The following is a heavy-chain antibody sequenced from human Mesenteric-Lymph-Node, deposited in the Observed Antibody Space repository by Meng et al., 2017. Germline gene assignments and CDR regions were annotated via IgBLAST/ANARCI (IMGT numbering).Heavy chain of an antibody. J-gene: IGHJ4*02. CDR3: ARDVKGDLDY. Sequence: GGSLRLFCEASGFTFSDSWMLWVRQAPGKGLVWVSRLNSDASSATYADFVKGRFTISRDNAKNTLYLQMNGLRVEDTAVYYCARDVKGDLDYWGQGARVTVSS. CDR2: LNSDASSA. CDR1: GFTFSDSW. V-gene: IGHV3-74*01.